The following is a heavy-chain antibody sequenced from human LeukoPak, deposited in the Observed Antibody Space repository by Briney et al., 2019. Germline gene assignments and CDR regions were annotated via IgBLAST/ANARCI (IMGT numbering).Heavy chain of an antibody. CDR2: FDVEDGEI. CDR3: ATNRQIMILGVVIMPAFDI. D-gene: IGHD3-3*01. Sequence: GASVKVSCKVSGYTLTQLSVHWVRQAPGKGLEWMGGFDVEDGEIIYAQKFQGRVTMTEDTSTDTAYMELSSLRSEDTAVYYYATNRQIMILGVVIMPAFDIWGQGTMVTVSS. V-gene: IGHV1-24*01. J-gene: IGHJ3*02. CDR1: GYTLTQLS.